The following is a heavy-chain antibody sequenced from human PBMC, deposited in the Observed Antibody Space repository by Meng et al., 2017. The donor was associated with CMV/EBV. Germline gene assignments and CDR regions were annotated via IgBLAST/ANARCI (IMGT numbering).Heavy chain of an antibody. V-gene: IGHV5-51*01. Sequence: KVSCKGSGYSFTGYWIGWVRQMPGKGLEWMGIIYPGDSDTRYSPSFQGQVTISADKSISTAYLQWSSLKASDTAMYYCARPRSYSLPEPPDAFDIWGQGTMVTVSS. J-gene: IGHJ3*02. D-gene: IGHD1-26*01. CDR3: ARPRSYSLPEPPDAFDI. CDR1: GYSFTGYW. CDR2: IYPGDSDT.